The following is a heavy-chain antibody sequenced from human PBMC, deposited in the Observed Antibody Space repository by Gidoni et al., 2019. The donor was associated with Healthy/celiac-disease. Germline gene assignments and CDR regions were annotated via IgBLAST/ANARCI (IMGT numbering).Heavy chain of an antibody. CDR2: IYPGDSDT. Sequence: EVQLVQSGAEVTQPGESLKISGKGSGYRFTSYWIGWVRHMPGKGLEWMGIIYPGDSDTRYSPSFQRQVTISADKSISTAYLQWSSLKASDTAMYYCARPRRAVAGVVLIGEIDYWGQGTLVTVSS. V-gene: IGHV5-51*01. CDR3: ARPRRAVAGVVLIGEIDY. CDR1: GYRFTSYW. D-gene: IGHD6-19*01. J-gene: IGHJ4*02.